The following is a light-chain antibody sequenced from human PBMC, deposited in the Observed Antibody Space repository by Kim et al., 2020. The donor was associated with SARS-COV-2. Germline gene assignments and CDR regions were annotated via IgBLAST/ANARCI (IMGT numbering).Light chain of an antibody. CDR1: NIGDKS. Sequence: SYELTQPPSVSVAPAKTARITCGRNNIGDKSVHWYQLRPGQAPVQVISYDSDRPSGIPERFSGSNSGNTATLTISRVEAGDEADYFCQVWDSSITHAVFGGGTKLTVL. CDR3: QVWDSSITHAV. J-gene: IGLJ3*02. CDR2: YDS. V-gene: IGLV3-21*04.